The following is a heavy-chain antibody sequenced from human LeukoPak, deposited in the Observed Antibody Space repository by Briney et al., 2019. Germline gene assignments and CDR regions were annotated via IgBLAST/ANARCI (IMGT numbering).Heavy chain of an antibody. J-gene: IGHJ4*02. CDR2: IIPIFGTA. D-gene: IGHD6-19*01. CDR1: GGTFSSYA. CDR3: ARGRIAVAGELDY. Sequence: SVKVSCKASGGTFSSYAISWVRQAPGQGLEWMGGIIPIFGTANYAQKFQGRVTITADESTSTAYMELSSLRSEDTAVYYCARGRIAVAGELDYWGQGTLITVSS. V-gene: IGHV1-69*13.